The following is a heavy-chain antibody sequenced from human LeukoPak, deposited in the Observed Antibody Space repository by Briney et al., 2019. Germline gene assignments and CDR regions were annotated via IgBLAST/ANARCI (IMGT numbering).Heavy chain of an antibody. J-gene: IGHJ5*02. CDR1: GYIFTSYA. CDR3: ARDKNSWYHWFDP. D-gene: IGHD6-13*01. Sequence: ASVKVSCKASGYIFTSYAIHWVRQAPGQRLEWMGWINAGNGNTIYSQKFQGRITVTRDTSASTAYMELSSLRSEDTAVYYCARDKNSWYHWFDPWGQGTLVTVSS. CDR2: INAGNGNT. V-gene: IGHV1-3*01.